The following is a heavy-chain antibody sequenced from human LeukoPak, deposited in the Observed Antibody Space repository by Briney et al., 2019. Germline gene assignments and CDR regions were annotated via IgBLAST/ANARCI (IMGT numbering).Heavy chain of an antibody. CDR2: IIPIFGTA. Sequence: SVKVSCKASGGTFSSYAISWVRQAPGQGLEWMGGIIPIFGTANYAQKLQGRVTITTDESTSTAYMELSSLRSEDTAVYYCARDNLLGGHDAFDIWGQGTMVTVSS. CDR3: ARDNLLGGHDAFDI. CDR1: GGTFSSYA. D-gene: IGHD2/OR15-2a*01. V-gene: IGHV1-69*05. J-gene: IGHJ3*02.